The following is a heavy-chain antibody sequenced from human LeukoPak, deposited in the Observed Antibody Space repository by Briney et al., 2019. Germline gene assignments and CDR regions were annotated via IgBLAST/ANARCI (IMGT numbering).Heavy chain of an antibody. CDR3: ARAVQLERRALGY. J-gene: IGHJ4*02. D-gene: IGHD1-1*01. V-gene: IGHV1-8*03. CDR1: GYTFTNYD. Sequence: ASVKVSCKASGYTFTNYDINWVRQATGQGLEWMGWMNPNSGNTGYAQKFQGRVTITRNTSISTAYMELSSLRSEDTAVYYCARAVQLERRALGYWGQGTLVTVSS. CDR2: MNPNSGNT.